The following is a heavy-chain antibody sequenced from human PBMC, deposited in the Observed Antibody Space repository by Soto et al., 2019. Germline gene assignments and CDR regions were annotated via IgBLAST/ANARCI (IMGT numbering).Heavy chain of an antibody. Sequence: ASVKVSCKASGYTFTSYAISWVRQAPGQGLEWMGWISAYNGETNYAQKVQGRVTMTTDTSTSTAYMEVRSLRSDDTAVYYCARETEAVGTHYYHGMDVWGQGNTVTVSS. CDR1: GYTFTSYA. V-gene: IGHV1-18*01. CDR3: ARETEAVGTHYYHGMDV. CDR2: ISAYNGET. D-gene: IGHD6-13*01. J-gene: IGHJ6*02.